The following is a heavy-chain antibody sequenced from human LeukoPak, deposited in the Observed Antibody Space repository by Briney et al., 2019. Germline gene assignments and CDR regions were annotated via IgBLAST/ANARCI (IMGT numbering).Heavy chain of an antibody. CDR1: GFTFSSYG. V-gene: IGHV3-23*01. J-gene: IGHJ6*04. D-gene: IGHD3-10*02. Sequence: GGTLRLSCAASGFTFSSYGMSWVRQAPGKGLEWVSVISVSGSSTYYADSVKGRFTISRDSSKSTLYLQMNSLRAEDTAVYYCAELGITMIGGVWGKGTTVTISS. CDR2: ISVSGSST. CDR3: AELGITMIGGV.